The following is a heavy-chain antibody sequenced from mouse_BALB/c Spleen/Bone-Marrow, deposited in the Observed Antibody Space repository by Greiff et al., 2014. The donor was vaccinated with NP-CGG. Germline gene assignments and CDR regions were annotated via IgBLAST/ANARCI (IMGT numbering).Heavy chain of an antibody. D-gene: IGHD1-1*01. CDR3: SRGYYGSTYYYAMDY. CDR1: GYTFTSYY. J-gene: IGHJ4*01. Sequence: QVQLQQSGAELVKPGASVKLSCKASGYTFTSYYMFWVKQRPGQGLEWIGEINPSNVDTNFNEKFKSKATQTVGKSSNTAYMQLSSLTSEDSAVYYCSRGYYGSTYYYAMDYWGQGTSVTVSS. CDR2: INPSNVDT. V-gene: IGHV1S81*02.